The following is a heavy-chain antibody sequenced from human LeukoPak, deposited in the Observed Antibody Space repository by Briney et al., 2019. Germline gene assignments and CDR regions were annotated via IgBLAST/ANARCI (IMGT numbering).Heavy chain of an antibody. Sequence: SETLSLTCTVSGGSISSGNYYWSWIRQPAGKGLEWIGRSYTSGDTNYNPSLKSRVTISMDTSKNHFSLRLTSVTAADTAVYFCAREGPEYSSSYYFDYWGQGALVTVSS. V-gene: IGHV4-61*02. CDR2: SYTSGDT. CDR1: GGSISSGNYY. J-gene: IGHJ4*02. D-gene: IGHD6-6*01. CDR3: AREGPEYSSSYYFDY.